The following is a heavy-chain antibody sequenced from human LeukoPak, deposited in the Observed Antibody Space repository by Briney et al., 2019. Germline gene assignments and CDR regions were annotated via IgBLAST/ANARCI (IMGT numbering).Heavy chain of an antibody. CDR3: ARVEGGFGEYRIY. CDR2: IYHSGTT. Sequence: SETLSLTCSVSIGSISSSKWWSWVRQSPVKGLEWIGEIYHSGTTNYNPSLKSRVTMSVDKSKNQFSLKLSSVTAADTAVYYCARVEGGFGEYRIYWGQGTLVTVSS. CDR1: IGSISSSKW. V-gene: IGHV4-4*02. J-gene: IGHJ4*02. D-gene: IGHD3-10*01.